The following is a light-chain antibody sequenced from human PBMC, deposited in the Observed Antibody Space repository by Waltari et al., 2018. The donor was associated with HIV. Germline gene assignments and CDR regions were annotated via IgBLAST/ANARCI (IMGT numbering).Light chain of an antibody. V-gene: IGLV2-23*02. CDR3: CSCPRSGIRYV. Sequence: QSALTQPASVSGSPGQSITISCTGTSSNVGSDDLFSWYQQHPGEAPKLIIYEVTKRHSGVSNRFSGSKSGNTASLTISGLQAEDEADYYCCSCPRSGIRYVFGTGTKVTVL. J-gene: IGLJ1*01. CDR2: EVT. CDR1: SSNVGSDDL.